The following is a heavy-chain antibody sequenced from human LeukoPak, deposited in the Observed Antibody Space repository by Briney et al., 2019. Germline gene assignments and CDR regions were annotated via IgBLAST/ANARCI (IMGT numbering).Heavy chain of an antibody. CDR1: GFTFSSYG. CDR3: ARDIVGATLPDY. J-gene: IGHJ4*02. CDR2: IRCDGSNK. V-gene: IGHV3-30*02. D-gene: IGHD1-26*01. Sequence: GGSLRLSCAASGFTFSSYGMHWVRQAPGKGLEWVAFIRCDGSNKYYADSVKGRFTISRDNSKNTLYLQMNSLRAEDTAVYYCARDIVGATLPDYWGQGTLVTVSS.